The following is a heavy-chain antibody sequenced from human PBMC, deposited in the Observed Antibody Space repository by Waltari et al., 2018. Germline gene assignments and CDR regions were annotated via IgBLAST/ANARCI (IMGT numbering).Heavy chain of an antibody. Sequence: QVQLVESGGGVVQPGRSLKLSCAASGFTFSRYGMHWVRQAPGKGLEWVAVIWYDGSNKYYADSVKGRFTISRDNSKNTLYLQMNSLRAEDTAVYYCARDRSRWQNFDYWGQGTLVTVSS. J-gene: IGHJ4*02. V-gene: IGHV3-33*01. CDR1: GFTFSRYG. CDR2: IWYDGSNK. CDR3: ARDRSRWQNFDY.